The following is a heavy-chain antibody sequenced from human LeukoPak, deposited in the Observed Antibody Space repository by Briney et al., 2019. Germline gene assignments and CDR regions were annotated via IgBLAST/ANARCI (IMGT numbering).Heavy chain of an antibody. J-gene: IGHJ6*02. Sequence: SETLSLTCTVSGGSISSYYWSWIRQPPGQRLEWIGYIYYSGSTKYNPSLKSRVTMSVDTSKNQFSLKLSSVTAADTAVYYCARGSGYYDSSGYYYSGYYYYYGMDVWGQGTTVTVSS. CDR3: ARGSGYYDSSGYYYSGYYYYYGMDV. CDR2: IYYSGST. CDR1: GGSISSYY. V-gene: IGHV4-59*12. D-gene: IGHD3-22*01.